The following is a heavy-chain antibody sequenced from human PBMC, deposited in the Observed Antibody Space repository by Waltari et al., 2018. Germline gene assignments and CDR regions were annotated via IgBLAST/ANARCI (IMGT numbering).Heavy chain of an antibody. J-gene: IGHJ4*02. CDR2: IYHSGST. CDR1: GYSISSGYY. Sequence: QVQLQESGPGRGKPSETLSLTCAVSGYSISSGYYWGWIRQPPGKGLEWIGSIYHSGSTYYNPSLKSRVTISVDTSKNQFSLKLSSVTAADTAVYYCAREESGQLVPRPFDYWGQGTLVTVSS. D-gene: IGHD6-6*01. V-gene: IGHV4-38-2*02. CDR3: AREESGQLVPRPFDY.